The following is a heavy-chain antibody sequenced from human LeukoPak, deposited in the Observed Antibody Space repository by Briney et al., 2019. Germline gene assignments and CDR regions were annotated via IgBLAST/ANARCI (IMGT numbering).Heavy chain of an antibody. J-gene: IGHJ6*03. V-gene: IGHV1-2*02. CDR1: GYTFTGYY. CDR2: INPNSGGT. D-gene: IGHD6-19*01. CDR3: ARGVAGSYYYYYMDV. Sequence: ASVKVSCKASGYTFTGYYIHWVRQAPGQGREWMGWINPNSGGTNYAQKFQGRVTMTRDTSISTAYMELSRLTSDDTAVYYCARGVAGSYYYYYMDVWGKGTTVTISS.